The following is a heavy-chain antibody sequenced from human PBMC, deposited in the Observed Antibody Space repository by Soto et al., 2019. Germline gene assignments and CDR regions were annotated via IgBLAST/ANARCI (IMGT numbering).Heavy chain of an antibody. CDR1: GGSISSGGYY. D-gene: IGHD3-3*01. Sequence: PSETLSLTWTVSGGSISSGGYYRSWIRQHPGKGLEWIGYIYYSGSTNYNPSLKSRVTISVDTSKNQFSLKLSSVTAADTAVYYCARERNYDFWSGHNWFDPWGQGTLVTVSS. CDR2: IYYSGST. CDR3: ARERNYDFWSGHNWFDP. J-gene: IGHJ5*02. V-gene: IGHV4-61*08.